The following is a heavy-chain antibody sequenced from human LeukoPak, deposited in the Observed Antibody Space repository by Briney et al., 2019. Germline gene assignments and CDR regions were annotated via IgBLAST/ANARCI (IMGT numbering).Heavy chain of an antibody. CDR1: GGSISSYY. J-gene: IGHJ4*02. Sequence: SETLSLTCTVSGGSISSYYWSWIRQPPGKGLEWIGYIYYSGSTNCNPSLKSRVTISVDTSKNQFSLKLSSVTAADTAVYYCARLDSYGARFDYWGQGTLVTVSS. CDR3: ARLDSYGARFDY. D-gene: IGHD5-18*01. V-gene: IGHV4-59*08. CDR2: IYYSGST.